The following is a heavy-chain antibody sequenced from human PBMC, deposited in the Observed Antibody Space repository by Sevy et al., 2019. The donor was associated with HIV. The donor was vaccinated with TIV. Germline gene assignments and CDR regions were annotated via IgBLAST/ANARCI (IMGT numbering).Heavy chain of an antibody. J-gene: IGHJ3*02. CDR3: AKDYDSSGYYLAGDAFDI. CDR2: ISGSGGST. Sequence: GGSLRLSCAASGFTFSSYAMSWVRQAPGKGLEWVSAISGSGGSTYYADSVKGRFTISRDNSKNTLHLQMNSLRAEDTAVYYCAKDYDSSGYYLAGDAFDIWGQGTMVTVSS. V-gene: IGHV3-23*01. CDR1: GFTFSSYA. D-gene: IGHD3-22*01.